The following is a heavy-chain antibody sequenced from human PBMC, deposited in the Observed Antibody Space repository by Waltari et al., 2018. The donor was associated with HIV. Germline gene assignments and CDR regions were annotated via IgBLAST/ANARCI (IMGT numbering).Heavy chain of an antibody. CDR2: IYYSGST. CDR1: GGSISSYY. D-gene: IGHD6-19*01. V-gene: IGHV4-59*01. J-gene: IGHJ6*02. CDR3: ARVIAVAGFFYYGMDV. Sequence: QVQLPESGPGLVKPSETLSLTCTVSGGSISSYYWSWIRQPPGKGLEWIGYIYYSGSTNYNPSLKSRVTISVDTSKNQFSLKLSSVTAADTAVYYCARVIAVAGFFYYGMDVWGQGTTVTVSS.